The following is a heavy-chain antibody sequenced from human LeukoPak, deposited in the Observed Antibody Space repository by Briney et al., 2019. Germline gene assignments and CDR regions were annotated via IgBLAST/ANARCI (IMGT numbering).Heavy chain of an antibody. CDR2: IRYDGSNK. J-gene: IGHJ4*02. CDR3: AKVSTPLDDFWSGYCFDY. Sequence: GGSLRLSCAASGFTFSSYGMHWVRQAPGKGLEWVAFIRYDGSNKCYADSVKGRFTISRDNSKNTLYLQMNSLRAEDTAVYYCAKVSTPLDDFWSGYCFDYWGQGTLVTVSS. V-gene: IGHV3-30*02. CDR1: GFTFSSYG. D-gene: IGHD3-3*01.